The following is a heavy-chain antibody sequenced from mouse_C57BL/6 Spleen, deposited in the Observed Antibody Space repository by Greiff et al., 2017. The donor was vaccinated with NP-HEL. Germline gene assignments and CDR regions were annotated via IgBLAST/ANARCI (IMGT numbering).Heavy chain of an antibody. J-gene: IGHJ4*01. Sequence: EVQLVESGGDLVKPGGSLKLSCAASGFTFSSYGMSWVRQTPDKRLEWVATISSGGSYTYYPDSVKGRFTISRDNAKNTLYLQMSSLKSEDTAMYYCASPYEYAGDYYAMDYWGQGTSVTVSS. CDR1: GFTFSSYG. D-gene: IGHD2-4*01. V-gene: IGHV5-6*01. CDR3: ASPYEYAGDYYAMDY. CDR2: ISSGGSYT.